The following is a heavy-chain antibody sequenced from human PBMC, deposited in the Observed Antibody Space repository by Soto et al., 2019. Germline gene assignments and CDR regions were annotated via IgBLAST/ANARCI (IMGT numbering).Heavy chain of an antibody. CDR3: AREGLYGDYFDY. V-gene: IGHV3-33*01. CDR2: IWYDGSNK. CDR1: GFTFSSYG. Sequence: QVQLVESGGGVVQPGRSLRLSCAASGFTFSSYGMHWVRQAPGKGLEWVAVIWYDGSNKYYADSVKGRFTISRDNSKNTLYLQMNSLRAEDTAVYYCAREGLYGDYFDYWGQGTLVTVSS. J-gene: IGHJ4*02. D-gene: IGHD4-17*01.